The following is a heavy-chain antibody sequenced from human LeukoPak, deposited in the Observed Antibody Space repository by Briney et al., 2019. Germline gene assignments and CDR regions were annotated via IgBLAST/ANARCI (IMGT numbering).Heavy chain of an antibody. Sequence: RASETLSLTCAVYGGSFSGYYWSWIRQPPGKGLEWIGEINHSGSTNYNPSLKSRVTISVDTSKNQFSLKLSSVTAADTAVYYCAREVGGTMVRSDNWFDPWGQGTLVTVSS. CDR3: AREVGGTMVRSDNWFDP. CDR2: INHSGST. D-gene: IGHD3-10*01. CDR1: GGSFSGYY. J-gene: IGHJ5*02. V-gene: IGHV4-34*01.